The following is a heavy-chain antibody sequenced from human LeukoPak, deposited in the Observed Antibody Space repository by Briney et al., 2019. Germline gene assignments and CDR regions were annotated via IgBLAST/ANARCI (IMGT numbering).Heavy chain of an antibody. J-gene: IGHJ4*02. CDR3: ARRELRGLFDY. Sequence: SETLSLTCTVSGGSISSDYWSWIRQPPGKGLEWIGYIYYSGSTNYNPSLKSRVTISVDMSKTQFSLKLSSVTAADTAVYYCARRELRGLFDYWGQGTLVTVSS. CDR1: GGSISSDY. V-gene: IGHV4-59*01. D-gene: IGHD3-16*01. CDR2: IYYSGST.